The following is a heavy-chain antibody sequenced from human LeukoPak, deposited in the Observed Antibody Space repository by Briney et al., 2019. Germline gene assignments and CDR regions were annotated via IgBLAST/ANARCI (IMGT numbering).Heavy chain of an antibody. CDR3: ARGDIVVLPAGIPHNWFDP. CDR1: GYTSTSYY. Sequence: GASVKVSCKASGYTSTSYYIHWVRQAPGQGLEWMGWINPNSGGTNYAQKFQGRVTMTRDTSISTAYMELSRLRSDDTAVYYCARGDIVVLPAGIPHNWFDPWGQGTLVTVSS. V-gene: IGHV1-2*02. CDR2: INPNSGGT. J-gene: IGHJ5*02. D-gene: IGHD2-2*02.